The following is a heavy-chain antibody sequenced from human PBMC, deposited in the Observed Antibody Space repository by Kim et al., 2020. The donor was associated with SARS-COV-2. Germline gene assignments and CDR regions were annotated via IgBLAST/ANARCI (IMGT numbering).Heavy chain of an antibody. V-gene: IGHV5-10-1*01. CDR3: ARPGELLYYYGMDV. D-gene: IGHD1-7*01. CDR1: GYSFTSYW. J-gene: IGHJ6*02. CDR2: IDPSDSYT. Sequence: GESLKISCKGSGYSFTSYWISWVRQMPGKGLEWMGRIDPSDSYTNYSPSFQGHVTISADKSISTAYLQWSSLKASDTAMYYCARPGELLYYYGMDVWGQGSTVTVSS.